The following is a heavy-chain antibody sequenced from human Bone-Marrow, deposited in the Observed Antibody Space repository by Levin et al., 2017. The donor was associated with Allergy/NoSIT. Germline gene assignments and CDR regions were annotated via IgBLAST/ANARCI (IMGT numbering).Heavy chain of an antibody. D-gene: IGHD3-16*01. CDR3: ALYGGGAFDV. J-gene: IGHJ3*01. CDR2: IKQDGSEK. V-gene: IGHV3-7*01. CDR1: GFTFSRYW. Sequence: GESLKISCAASGFTFSRYWMSWVRLAPGKGLEWVANIKQDGSEKYYVDSVKGRFTISRDNAKNSLFLQMNSLRAEDTAVYYCALYGGGAFDVWGQGTMVTVSS.